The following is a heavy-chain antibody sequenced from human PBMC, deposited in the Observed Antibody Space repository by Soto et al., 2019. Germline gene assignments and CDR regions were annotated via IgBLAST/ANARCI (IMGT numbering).Heavy chain of an antibody. CDR3: ARGVVGASTGFQH. D-gene: IGHD1-26*01. J-gene: IGHJ1*01. CDR2: ISNSGST. CDR1: GGSISSFH. V-gene: IGHV4-59*01. Sequence: SETLSLTCTVSGGSISSFHWSWIRQPPGKGLEWIGFISNSGSTNYNPSLKSRVTISLDTSKNQFSLKLSSVSAADTAVYYCARGVVGASTGFQHWGQGTLVTGS.